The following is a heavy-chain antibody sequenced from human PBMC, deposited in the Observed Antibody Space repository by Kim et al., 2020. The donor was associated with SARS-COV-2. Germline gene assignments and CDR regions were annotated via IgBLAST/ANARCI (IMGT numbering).Heavy chain of an antibody. D-gene: IGHD2-15*01. V-gene: IGHV4-31*03. CDR3: AIGVAASPFDY. CDR1: GGSISSGGYY. J-gene: IGHJ4*02. CDR2: IYYSGST. Sequence: SETLSLTCTVSGGSISSGGYYWSWIRQHPGKGLEWIGYIYYSGSTYYNPSLKSRVTISVDTSKNQFSLKLSSVTAADTAVYYCAIGVAASPFDYWGQGTLVTVSS.